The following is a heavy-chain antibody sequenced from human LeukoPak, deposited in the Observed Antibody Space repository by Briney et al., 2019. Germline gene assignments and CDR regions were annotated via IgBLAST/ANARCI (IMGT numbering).Heavy chain of an antibody. CDR2: IRYDGSNK. Sequence: GGSLRLSCAASGFTFSSYGMHWVRQAPGKGLEWVAFIRYDGSNKYYADSVKGRFTISRDNSKNTLYLQMNSLRAEDTAVYYCAKDHRGYYDFWSGYYFDYWGQGTLVTVSS. CDR1: GFTFSSYG. CDR3: AKDHRGYYDFWSGYYFDY. V-gene: IGHV3-30*02. J-gene: IGHJ4*02. D-gene: IGHD3-3*01.